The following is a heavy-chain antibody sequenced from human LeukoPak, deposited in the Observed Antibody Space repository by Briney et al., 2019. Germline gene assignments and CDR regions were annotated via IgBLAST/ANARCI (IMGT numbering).Heavy chain of an antibody. CDR2: IYSGGST. CDR1: GFTVSSNY. Sequence: GGSLRLSCAASGFTVSSNYMSWVRQAPGKGLEWVSVIYSGGSTYYADSVKGRFTISRDNAKNSLYLQMHSLRAEDTAVYYCARDEGGIAVRGYYYYYGMDVWGQGTTVTVSS. D-gene: IGHD6-19*01. V-gene: IGHV3-66*01. CDR3: ARDEGGIAVRGYYYYYGMDV. J-gene: IGHJ6*02.